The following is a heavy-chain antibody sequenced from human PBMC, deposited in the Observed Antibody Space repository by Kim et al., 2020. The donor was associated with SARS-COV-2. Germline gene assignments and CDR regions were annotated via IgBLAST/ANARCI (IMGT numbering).Heavy chain of an antibody. J-gene: IGHJ4*02. CDR1: GFTFSSYS. D-gene: IGHD3-10*01. Sequence: GGSLRLSCAASGFTFSSYSMNWVRQAPGKGLEWVSFISSRSSYIYYADSVKGRFTISRDNAKNSLYLQMNSLRAEDTAVYYCSGEAMVRGVITYWGQGILVTVSS. V-gene: IGHV3-21*01. CDR2: ISSRSSYI. CDR3: SGEAMVRGVITY.